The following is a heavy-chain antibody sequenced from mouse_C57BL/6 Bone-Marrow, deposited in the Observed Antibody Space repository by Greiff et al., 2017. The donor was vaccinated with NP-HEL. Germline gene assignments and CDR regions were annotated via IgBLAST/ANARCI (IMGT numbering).Heavy chain of an antibody. CDR1: GFTFSSYA. Sequence: EVQLVESGGGLVKPGGSLKLSCAASGFTFSSYAMSWVRQTPEKRLEWVATISDGGSYTYYPDNVKGRFTISRDNAKNNLYLQMSHLKSEDTAMYYCARGGDYDYFDDWGQGTTLTVSS. V-gene: IGHV5-4*01. J-gene: IGHJ2*01. CDR2: ISDGGSYT. CDR3: ARGGDYDYFDD. D-gene: IGHD2-4*01.